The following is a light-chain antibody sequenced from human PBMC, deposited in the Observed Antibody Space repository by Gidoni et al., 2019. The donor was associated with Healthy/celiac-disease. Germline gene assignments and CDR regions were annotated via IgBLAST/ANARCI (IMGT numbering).Light chain of an antibody. CDR2: WAS. V-gene: IGKV4-1*01. CDR3: HQYYSTPFT. Sequence: DIVMTQSPESLAVSLGERATINCKSRQSVLYSSNNKNDLSWYQQKPGQHPKLLIDWASTRESGVPDRFSGCGSGTYFTLTISSLQAEDVAVYYCHQYYSTPFTFGPGTKVEIK. J-gene: IGKJ3*01. CDR1: QSVLYSSNNKND.